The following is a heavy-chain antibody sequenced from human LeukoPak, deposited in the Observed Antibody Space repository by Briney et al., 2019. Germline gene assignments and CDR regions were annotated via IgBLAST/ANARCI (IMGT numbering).Heavy chain of an antibody. CDR2: MKHDGSEK. CDR1: GFTFSSYW. D-gene: IGHD4-17*01. J-gene: IGHJ4*02. CDR3: AREGTVTPYNFDY. Sequence: QPGGSLTLSCAASGFTFSSYWMSWVRQAPGKGLEWVANMKHDGSEKYYVDSVKGRFTTSRDNAKNSVYLQMNSLRAEDTAVYYCAREGTVTPYNFDYWGQGTLVTVSS. V-gene: IGHV3-7*01.